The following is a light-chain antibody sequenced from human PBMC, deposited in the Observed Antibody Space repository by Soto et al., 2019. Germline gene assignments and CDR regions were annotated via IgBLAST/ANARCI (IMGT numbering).Light chain of an antibody. V-gene: IGKV3-20*01. Sequence: EIVLTQSPGTLSLSPGERATLSCRASQSVSSSSLAWYQQRPGQAPRLLIYGASIRATDIPDRFSGSGSGTEFTLTISRLEPEDVAVYYFQQYGSSPLTFGGGTKVEIK. J-gene: IGKJ4*01. CDR3: QQYGSSPLT. CDR2: GAS. CDR1: QSVSSSS.